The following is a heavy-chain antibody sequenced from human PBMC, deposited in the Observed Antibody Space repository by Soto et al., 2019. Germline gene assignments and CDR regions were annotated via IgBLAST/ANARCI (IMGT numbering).Heavy chain of an antibody. CDR2: IYYSGST. J-gene: IGHJ5*02. CDR1: GGSISSYY. CDR3: ARDSFPSDYEFWSGYGNNWFDP. V-gene: IGHV4-59*01. Sequence: SETLSLTCTVSGGSISSYYWSWIRQPPGKGLEWLGYIYYSGSTNYNPSLKSRVTISVDTSTNQFSLKLSSVTAADTAVYYCARDSFPSDYEFWSGYGNNWFDPWGQGTLVTVSS. D-gene: IGHD3-3*01.